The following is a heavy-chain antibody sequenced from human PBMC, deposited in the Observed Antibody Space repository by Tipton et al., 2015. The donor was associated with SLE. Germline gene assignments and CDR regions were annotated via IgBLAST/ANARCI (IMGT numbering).Heavy chain of an antibody. J-gene: IGHJ4*02. CDR3: ARHDYDDNGYYMHYFDY. CDR1: GFSISSGYY. D-gene: IGHD3-22*01. V-gene: IGHV4-38-2*01. Sequence: GLVKPSETLSPSCDVSGFSISSGYYWGWIRQPPGKGLEWIGSISQSGSAYYNASLKSRISMSIDTLKNQVFLRLNSVTAADTAAYYCARHDYDDNGYYMHYFDYWGQGTLVTVSS. CDR2: ISQSGSA.